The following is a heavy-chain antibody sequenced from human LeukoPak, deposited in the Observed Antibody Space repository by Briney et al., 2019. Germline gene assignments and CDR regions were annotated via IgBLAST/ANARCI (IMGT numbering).Heavy chain of an antibody. Sequence: PSETLSLTCAVSGGSISSSNWWSWVRQPPGKGLEWIGEIYHSGSTNYNPSLKSRVTISVDTSKNQFSLKLSSVTAADTAVYYCARGIAAAGKQSFDYWGQGTLVTVSS. CDR2: IYHSGST. J-gene: IGHJ4*02. V-gene: IGHV4-4*02. CDR3: ARGIAAAGKQSFDY. CDR1: GGSISSSNW. D-gene: IGHD6-13*01.